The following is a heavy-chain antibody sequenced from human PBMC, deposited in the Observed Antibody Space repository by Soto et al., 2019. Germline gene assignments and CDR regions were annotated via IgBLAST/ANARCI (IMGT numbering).Heavy chain of an antibody. D-gene: IGHD6-13*01. J-gene: IGHJ4*02. CDR1: GFTFSSYA. Sequence: EVQLLESGGGLVQPGGSLRLSCAASGFTFSSYAMSWVRQAPGKGLEWVSGISGSGGTTHYADSVKGRFTISRDNSKKTLSLQMNVLRAEDTAVYYCAKDRGSSSWFYYFDYWGQGTLITVSS. CDR3: AKDRGSSSWFYYFDY. CDR2: ISGSGGTT. V-gene: IGHV3-23*01.